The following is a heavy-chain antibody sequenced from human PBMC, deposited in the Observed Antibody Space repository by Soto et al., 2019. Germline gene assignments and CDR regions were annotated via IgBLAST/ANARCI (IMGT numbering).Heavy chain of an antibody. CDR1: GYTFTSYA. Sequence: EASVQVSCKAAGYTFTSYAMHCVRQAPGQRLEWMGWINAGNGNTKYSQKFQGRVTITRDTSASTAYMELSSLRSEDTAVYYCARDSYYYDSSGYYYGVSWFDPWGQGTLVTVSS. D-gene: IGHD3-22*01. J-gene: IGHJ5*02. CDR2: INAGNGNT. V-gene: IGHV1-3*01. CDR3: ARDSYYYDSSGYYYGVSWFDP.